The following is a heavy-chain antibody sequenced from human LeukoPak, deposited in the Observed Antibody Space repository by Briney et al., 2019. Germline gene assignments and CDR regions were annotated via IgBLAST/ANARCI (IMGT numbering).Heavy chain of an antibody. CDR1: GYTFTSNY. D-gene: IGHD1-26*01. J-gene: IGHJ4*02. CDR3: ARVGGNYPIN. V-gene: IGHV1-46*01. CDR2: INPRGGST. Sequence: ASVKVSCKASGYTFTSNYMLWVRQAPGQGLEWMGIINPRGGSTSYAQKFQGRVTMTRDTSTSTVYMELSSLRSEDTAVYYCARVGGNYPINWGQGSLVTVSS.